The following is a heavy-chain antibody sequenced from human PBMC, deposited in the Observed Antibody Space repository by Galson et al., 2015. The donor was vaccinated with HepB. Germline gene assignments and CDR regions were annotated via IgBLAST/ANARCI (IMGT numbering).Heavy chain of an antibody. J-gene: IGHJ6*02. D-gene: IGHD3-3*01. CDR2: ISYDGSNK. V-gene: IGHV3-30*18. CDR1: GFTFSSYG. CDR3: AKDMYYAFWSGIYYYYGMDV. Sequence: SLRLSCAASGFTFSSYGMHWVRQAPGKGLEWVAVISYDGSNKYYADSVKGRFTISRDNSKNTLYLQMNSLRAEDTAVYYCAKDMYYAFWSGIYYYYGMDVWGQGTTVTVSS.